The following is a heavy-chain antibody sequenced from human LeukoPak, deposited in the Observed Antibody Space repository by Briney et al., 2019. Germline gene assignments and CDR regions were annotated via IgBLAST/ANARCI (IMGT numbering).Heavy chain of an antibody. V-gene: IGHV4-61*01. CDR1: GGSISGTYY. Sequence: SETLSLTCTVSGGSISGTYYWSWIRQPPGKGLEWIGNIYYSGSTNYNASLKSRVTISVDTSKNQFSLKLSSVTAADTAVYYCARDINWFDPWGQGTLVTVSS. J-gene: IGHJ5*02. CDR2: IYYSGST. D-gene: IGHD3-10*01. CDR3: ARDINWFDP.